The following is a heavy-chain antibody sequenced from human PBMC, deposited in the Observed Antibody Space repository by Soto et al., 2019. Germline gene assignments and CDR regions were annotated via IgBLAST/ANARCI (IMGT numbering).Heavy chain of an antibody. CDR3: TRRASSSFYHFDL. CDR1: GGRFVAYC. J-gene: IGHJ4*02. CDR2: IDPSDSYV. Sequence: PGELMRISCRAAGGRFVAYCSTLVRKMPGKGLEWMATIDPSDSYVDYSASFRGHVTFSVDRSITTVYLQWNSLKASDSAMYFCTRRASSSFYHFDLWGQGALVTLPS. V-gene: IGHV5-10-1*01. D-gene: IGHD2-2*01.